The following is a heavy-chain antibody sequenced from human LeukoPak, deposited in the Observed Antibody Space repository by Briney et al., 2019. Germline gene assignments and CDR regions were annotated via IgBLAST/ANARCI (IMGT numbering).Heavy chain of an antibody. Sequence: GRSLRLSCAASGFTFSSYGMHWVRQAPGKGLEGVAVIWYDGSNKYYADSVKGRFTISRDNSKNTLYLQMNSLRAEDTAVYYCARGRPYYDFWSGSFQIDYWGQGTLVTVSS. CDR2: IWYDGSNK. V-gene: IGHV3-33*01. J-gene: IGHJ4*02. CDR3: ARGRPYYDFWSGSFQIDY. D-gene: IGHD3-3*01. CDR1: GFTFSSYG.